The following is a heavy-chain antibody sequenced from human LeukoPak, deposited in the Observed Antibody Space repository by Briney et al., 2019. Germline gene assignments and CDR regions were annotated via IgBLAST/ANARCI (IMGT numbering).Heavy chain of an antibody. CDR1: GFTFSSYA. Sequence: PGGSLRLSCAASGFTFSSYAMHWVRQAPGKGLEWVAVISYDGSNKYYADSVKGRFTISRDNSKNTLYLQMNSLRAEDTAVYYCARDRPSLRGYCSGGSCYDDPTWGQGTLVTVSS. V-gene: IGHV3-30*04. D-gene: IGHD2-15*01. CDR3: ARDRPSLRGYCSGGSCYDDPT. J-gene: IGHJ5*02. CDR2: ISYDGSNK.